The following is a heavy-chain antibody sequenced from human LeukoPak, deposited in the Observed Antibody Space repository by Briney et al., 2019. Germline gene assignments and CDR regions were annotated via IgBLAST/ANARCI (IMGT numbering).Heavy chain of an antibody. J-gene: IGHJ4*02. CDR3: ARGLVVAATTRTFYY. CDR1: GGSFRGYY. D-gene: IGHD2-15*01. CDR2: INHSGST. V-gene: IGHV4-34*01. Sequence: SQTLSLTCAVYGGSFRGYYWSWIRQPPGKGLEWIGEINHSGSTNYNPSLKSRVTISVDTSKNPFSLKLSSVTAADTAVYYCARGLVVAATTRTFYYWGQGTLVTVSS.